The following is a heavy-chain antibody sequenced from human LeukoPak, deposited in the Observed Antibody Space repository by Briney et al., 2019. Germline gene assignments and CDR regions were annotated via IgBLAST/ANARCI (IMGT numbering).Heavy chain of an antibody. D-gene: IGHD5-18*01. Sequence: ASAKVSCKASGGTFSSYAISWVRQAPGQGLEWMGGIIPIFGTANYAQKFQGRVTITADESTSTAYMELSSLRSEDTAVYYCARHHDVDTAMYSPFDYWGQGTLVTVSS. CDR1: GGTFSSYA. J-gene: IGHJ4*02. CDR3: ARHHDVDTAMYSPFDY. V-gene: IGHV1-69*13. CDR2: IIPIFGTA.